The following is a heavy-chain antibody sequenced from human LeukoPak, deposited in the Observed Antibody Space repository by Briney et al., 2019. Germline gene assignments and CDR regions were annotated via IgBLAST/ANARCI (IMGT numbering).Heavy chain of an antibody. CDR3: ARDRGSYCGGDCHFDY. D-gene: IGHD2-21*02. J-gene: IGHJ4*02. Sequence: EASVKVSCKASGYTFTSYGISWVRQAPGQGLEWMGWISAYNGNTNYAQKLQGRVTMTTDTSTSTAYMELRSLRSGDTAVYYCARDRGSYCGGDCHFDYWGQGTLVTVSS. CDR2: ISAYNGNT. CDR1: GYTFTSYG. V-gene: IGHV1-18*01.